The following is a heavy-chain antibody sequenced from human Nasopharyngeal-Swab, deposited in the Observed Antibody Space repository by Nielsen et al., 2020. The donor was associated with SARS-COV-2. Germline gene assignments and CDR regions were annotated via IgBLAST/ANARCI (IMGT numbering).Heavy chain of an antibody. Sequence: GGSLRLSCKGSGYSFISYWIGWVRQMPGKGLEWMGIIYPGDSDTRYSPSFQGQVTISADKSISTAYLQWSSLKASDTAMYYCARQTIYGGNSHDAFDIWGQGTMVTVSS. CDR3: ARQTIYGGNSHDAFDI. D-gene: IGHD4-23*01. V-gene: IGHV5-51*01. CDR1: GYSFISYW. CDR2: IYPGDSDT. J-gene: IGHJ3*02.